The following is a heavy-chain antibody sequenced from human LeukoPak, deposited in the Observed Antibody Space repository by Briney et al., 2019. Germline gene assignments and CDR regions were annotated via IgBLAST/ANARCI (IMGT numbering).Heavy chain of an antibody. CDR1: GFTFSSHW. CDR2: IKEDGSEK. V-gene: IGHV3-7*01. J-gene: IGHJ3*02. CDR3: ARDLRLLFDI. Sequence: QPGGSLRLSCAASGFTFSSHWMSWVRQAPGKGLEWVANIKEDGSEKYYVDSVKGRFTISRDNAKNSLYLQMNSLRDEDTAVYFCARDLRLLFDIWGQGTMVTVSS. D-gene: IGHD1-26*01.